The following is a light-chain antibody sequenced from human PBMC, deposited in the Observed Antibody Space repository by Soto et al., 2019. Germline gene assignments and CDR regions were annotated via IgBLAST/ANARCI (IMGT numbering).Light chain of an antibody. V-gene: IGKV3-20*01. CDR1: QSVSSSY. CDR2: GAS. Sequence: EIVLTQSPGTLSLSPGERATLSCRASQSVSSSYLAWYQQKPGQAPRLLIYGASSRATDIPDRFSGSGSGTDFTLTISRLEPEDFAVYYCQQYGSSRWTFGQGTKVDIK. CDR3: QQYGSSRWT. J-gene: IGKJ1*01.